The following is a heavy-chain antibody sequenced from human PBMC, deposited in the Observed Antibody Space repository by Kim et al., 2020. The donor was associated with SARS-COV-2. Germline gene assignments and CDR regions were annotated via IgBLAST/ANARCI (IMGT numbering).Heavy chain of an antibody. CDR1: GGSVSSGSYY. V-gene: IGHV4-61*01. Sequence: SETLSLTCTVSGGSVSSGSYYWSWIRQPPGKGLEWIGYIYYSGSTNYNPSLKSRVTISVDTSKNQFSLKLSSVTAADTAVYYCARVRRIAARPFDYWGQGTLVTVSS. CDR3: ARVRRIAARPFDY. D-gene: IGHD6-6*01. CDR2: IYYSGST. J-gene: IGHJ4*02.